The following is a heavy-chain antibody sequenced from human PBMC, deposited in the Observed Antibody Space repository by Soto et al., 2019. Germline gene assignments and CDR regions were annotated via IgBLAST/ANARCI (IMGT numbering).Heavy chain of an antibody. CDR3: ARQAAYWDGGGGWLDP. V-gene: IGHV3-13*01. CDR1: GFTFSTYD. CDR2: IGTEHDA. Sequence: EVQLVESGGGLVQPGGSLRLSCAASGFTFSTYDMHWVRQATGKGLELVSSIGTEHDAYYPDSVKGRFTISRENAKNSLYLQMNSLTAGDPAVYYCARQAAYWDGGGGWLDPWGQGTLVTVSS. J-gene: IGHJ5*02. D-gene: IGHD2-8*02.